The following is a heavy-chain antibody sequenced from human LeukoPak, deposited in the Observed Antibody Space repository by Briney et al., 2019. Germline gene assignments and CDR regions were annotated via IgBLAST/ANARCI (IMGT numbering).Heavy chain of an antibody. D-gene: IGHD3-10*01. CDR1: GVSISSSSYY. V-gene: IGHV4-39*01. Sequence: SVTLSLTCTVSGVSISSSSYYWGWLRQPPGRGLEWIGSIYYSGSTYYNPALKSRATITVDTSKIQFSMKLSSVTAADTAIYYCARQTSWSYYYGSGSYSWFDPWGQGTLVTVSS. J-gene: IGHJ5*02. CDR2: IYYSGST. CDR3: ARQTSWSYYYGSGSYSWFDP.